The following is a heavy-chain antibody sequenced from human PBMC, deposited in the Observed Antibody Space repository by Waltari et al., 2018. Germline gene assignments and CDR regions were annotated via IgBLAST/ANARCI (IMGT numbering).Heavy chain of an antibody. Sequence: QVQLQQWGAGLLKPSETLSLTCAVYGGSFSGYYWSWIRQPPGKGLEWIGEINHSGSTNYTPSLKSRVTISVDTSKNQFSLKLSSVTAADTAVYYCARQSITMVRGIDYWGQGTLVTVSS. V-gene: IGHV4-34*01. CDR1: GGSFSGYY. D-gene: IGHD3-10*01. J-gene: IGHJ4*02. CDR3: ARQSITMVRGIDY. CDR2: INHSGST.